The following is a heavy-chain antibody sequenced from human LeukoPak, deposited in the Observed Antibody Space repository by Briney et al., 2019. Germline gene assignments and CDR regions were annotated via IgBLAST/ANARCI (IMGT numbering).Heavy chain of an antibody. D-gene: IGHD2-2*01. Sequence: PGGSLRLSCAASGFTFSSYSMNCVRQAPGKGLEWVSSISGSSTYIDYADSVKGRFTISRDNAKNSLFLHVNSLRAEDTAVYYCAREDIVVVPPAGIFDYWGQGTLVTVSS. J-gene: IGHJ4*02. CDR2: ISGSSTYI. V-gene: IGHV3-21*01. CDR1: GFTFSSYS. CDR3: AREDIVVVPPAGIFDY.